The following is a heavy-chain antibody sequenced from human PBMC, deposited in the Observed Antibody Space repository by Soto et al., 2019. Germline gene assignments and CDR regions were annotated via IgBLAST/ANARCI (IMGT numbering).Heavy chain of an antibody. J-gene: IGHJ3*02. D-gene: IGHD1-1*01. CDR2: IYWSGDE. Sequence: SGPTLVNPTQTLTLTCSFSGLSPNTRGVGVGWIRETPGKAPEWLALIYWSGDEHYRPSLKSRLSIIKDTSKNHVVLIMTEMDPVVTATYYCARGLTTLPVFAFDIWGQGTMVTVS. V-gene: IGHV2-5*01. CDR1: GLSPNTRGVG. CDR3: ARGLTTLPVFAFDI.